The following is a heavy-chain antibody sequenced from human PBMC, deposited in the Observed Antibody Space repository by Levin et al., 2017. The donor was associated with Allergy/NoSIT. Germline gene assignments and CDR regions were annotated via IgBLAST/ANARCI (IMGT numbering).Heavy chain of an antibody. CDR3: AKKQGGTSGFSFDV. J-gene: IGHJ3*01. D-gene: IGHD1-1*01. CDR1: GFSFSDYA. V-gene: IGHV3-23*02. CDR2: ITGGGFDT. Sequence: SCAASGFSFSDYAMTWVRQAPGKGLEWVSVITGGGFDTYYGESVKGRFTVSRDNSKNTLYLELNSLRAEDTAVYYCAKKQGGTSGFSFDVWGQGTMVTVSS.